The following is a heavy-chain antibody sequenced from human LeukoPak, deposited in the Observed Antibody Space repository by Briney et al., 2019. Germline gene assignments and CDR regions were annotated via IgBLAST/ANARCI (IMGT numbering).Heavy chain of an antibody. J-gene: IGHJ5*02. CDR2: MNPNSGNT. Sequence: ASVKVSCKASGYTFTSYDINWVRQATGQGLEWMGWMNPNSGNTGYAQKFQGRVTITRNTSISTAYMELSSLRSEDTAVYYCASISIAVAGPWFDPWGQGTLVTVSS. V-gene: IGHV1-8*03. CDR3: ASISIAVAGPWFDP. D-gene: IGHD6-19*01. CDR1: GYTFTSYD.